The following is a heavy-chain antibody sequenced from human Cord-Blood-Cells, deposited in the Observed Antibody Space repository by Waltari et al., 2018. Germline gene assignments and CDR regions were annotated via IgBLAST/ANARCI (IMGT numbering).Heavy chain of an antibody. CDR3: AKIRDDAFDI. J-gene: IGHJ3*02. CDR1: GLPFSCHG. CDR2: ISGRGGST. V-gene: IGHV3-23*01. Sequence: EVQLLASGGGLVQPGGSMRLPCVASGLPFSCHGISWVRQAPGKGLEWVSAISGRGGSTYYADSVKGRFTISRDNSKNTLYLQMNSLRAEDTAVYYCAKIRDDAFDIWGQGTMVTVSS.